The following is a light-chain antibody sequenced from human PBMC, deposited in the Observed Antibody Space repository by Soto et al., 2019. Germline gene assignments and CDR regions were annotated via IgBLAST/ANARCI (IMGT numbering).Light chain of an antibody. J-gene: IGKJ4*01. V-gene: IGKV3D-15*01. Sequence: IVMTQSPATLSLSPWEGATLSCRASQSVSRDLAWYQQKPGQAPRLLIYDISTRATGIPTRFSGSGSGTEFTLTISSLQSEDFAVYYCQQYNDWPLTFGGGTKVDIK. CDR2: DIS. CDR1: QSVSRD. CDR3: QQYNDWPLT.